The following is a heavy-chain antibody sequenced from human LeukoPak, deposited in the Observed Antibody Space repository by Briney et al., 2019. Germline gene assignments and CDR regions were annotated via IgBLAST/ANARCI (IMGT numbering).Heavy chain of an antibody. J-gene: IGHJ6*03. CDR1: GYTFTSYA. D-gene: IGHD2-2*01. CDR2: ISAYNGNT. Sequence: GASVKVSCKASGYTFTSYAINWVRQAPGQGLEWMGWISAYNGNTNYAQKLQGRVTMTTDTSTSTAYMELRSLRSDDTAVYYCARDRGGVPAAIALDRYWPRNYYYYYYMDVWGKGTTVTVSS. CDR3: ARDRGGVPAAIALDRYWPRNYYYYYYMDV. V-gene: IGHV1-18*01.